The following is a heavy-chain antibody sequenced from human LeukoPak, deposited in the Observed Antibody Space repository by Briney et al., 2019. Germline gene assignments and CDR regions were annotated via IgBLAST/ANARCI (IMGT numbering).Heavy chain of an antibody. CDR3: ARVGYSYAFDP. V-gene: IGHV4-59*08. D-gene: IGHD5-18*01. CDR1: GGSISTYY. CDR2: IYYSGNT. Sequence: SETLSLTCTVSGGSISTYYWSWIRQPPGKRLEWIGYIYYSGNTNYNPSLKSRITISIDTSKNQFSLELSSVTAADTAVYYCARVGYSYAFDPWGQGTLVTVSS. J-gene: IGHJ5*02.